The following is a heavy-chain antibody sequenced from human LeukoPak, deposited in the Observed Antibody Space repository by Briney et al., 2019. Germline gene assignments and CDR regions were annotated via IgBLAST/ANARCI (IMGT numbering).Heavy chain of an antibody. J-gene: IGHJ6*03. CDR3: ARTTEGYCSGGNCYYYYYYMDV. V-gene: IGHV4-59*01. Sequence: SETLSLTCTVSGGSISNYYWSWIRQPPGKGLEWIGYIHYSGSTSYNPSLKSRVTISVDTSKNQLSLKLRFVTPADTAVFYCARTTEGYCSGGNCYYYYYYMDVWGKGTTVTVSS. CDR2: IHYSGST. CDR1: GGSISNYY. D-gene: IGHD2-15*01.